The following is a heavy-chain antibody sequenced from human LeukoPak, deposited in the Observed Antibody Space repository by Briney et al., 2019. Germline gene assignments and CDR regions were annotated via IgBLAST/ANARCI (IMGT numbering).Heavy chain of an antibody. CDR2: ISGGGGST. D-gene: IGHD1-26*01. CDR3: AKDSGAIALREIFDY. Sequence: PSETLSLTCSVSGGSIRDTSFYWGWVRQAPGKGLEWVSGISGGGGSTYYADSVKGRFTISRDNSKNTLYLQMNSLRAEDTALYYCAKDSGAIALREIFDYWGQGTLVTVSS. V-gene: IGHV3-23*01. J-gene: IGHJ4*02. CDR1: GGSIRDTSFY.